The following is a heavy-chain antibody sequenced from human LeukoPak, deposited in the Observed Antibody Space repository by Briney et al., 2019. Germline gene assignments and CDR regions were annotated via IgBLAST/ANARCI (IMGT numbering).Heavy chain of an antibody. CDR3: ASSGYSRFDY. D-gene: IGHD3-22*01. CDR2: INHRGGT. CDR1: GGSFSDYY. J-gene: IGHJ4*02. Sequence: SETLSLTCAVYGGSFSDYYWSWIRQPPGRGLEWIGEINHRGGTDYNPSLKSRVTMSADTSKNQFSLKLSSVTAADTAVYYCASSGYSRFDYWGQGGLVTVSS. V-gene: IGHV4-34*01.